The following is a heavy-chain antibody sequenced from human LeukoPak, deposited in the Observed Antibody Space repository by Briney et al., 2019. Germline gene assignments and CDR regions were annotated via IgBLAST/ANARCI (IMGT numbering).Heavy chain of an antibody. CDR1: GFTFDDYA. Sequence: GRSLRLSCAASGFTFDDYAMHRVRQAPGKGLEWVSGISWNSGSIGYADSVKGRFTISRDNAKNSLYLQMNSLRAEDTAVYYCARDIAARMYCFDYWGQGTLVTVSS. V-gene: IGHV3-9*01. CDR3: ARDIAARMYCFDY. J-gene: IGHJ4*02. CDR2: ISWNSGSI. D-gene: IGHD6-6*01.